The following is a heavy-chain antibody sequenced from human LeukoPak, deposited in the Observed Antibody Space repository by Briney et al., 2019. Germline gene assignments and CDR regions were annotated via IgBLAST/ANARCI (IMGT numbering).Heavy chain of an antibody. CDR2: IRDKGYGHAT. CDR1: GFTFSDSA. Sequence: GGSLRLSCAASGFTFSDSAIHWVRQASGKGLQWVGRIRDKGYGHATAYAASVKGRFTLSRDDSRNTAYLQMDSLKTEDTALYYCTTPNEGNWFDPWGQGTLVTVSS. D-gene: IGHD2-8*01. J-gene: IGHJ5*02. CDR3: TTPNEGNWFDP. V-gene: IGHV3-73*01.